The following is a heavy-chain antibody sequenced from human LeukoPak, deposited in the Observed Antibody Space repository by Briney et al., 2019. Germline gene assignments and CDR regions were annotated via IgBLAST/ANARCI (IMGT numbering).Heavy chain of an antibody. CDR2: IYYSGST. V-gene: IGHV4-39*07. J-gene: IGHJ2*01. CDR3: ARDLSHYYDSSGYRHWYFDL. D-gene: IGHD3-22*01. CDR1: GGSISSSSYY. Sequence: SETLSLTCTVSGGSISSSSYYWGWIRQPPGKGLEWIGSIYYSGSTYYNPSLKSRVTISVDTSKNQFSLKLSSVTAADTAVYYCARDLSHYYDSSGYRHWYFDLWGRGTLVTVSS.